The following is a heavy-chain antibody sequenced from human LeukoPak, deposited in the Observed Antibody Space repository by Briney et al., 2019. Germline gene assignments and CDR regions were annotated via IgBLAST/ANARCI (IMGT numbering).Heavy chain of an antibody. V-gene: IGHV1-24*01. CDR3: AKGPMHEAVAGHFDY. D-gene: IGHD6-19*01. J-gene: IGHJ4*02. CDR1: GYTLTELS. Sequence: ASVKVSCKVSGYTLTELSMHWVRQAPGKGLEWMGGFDPEDGETIYAQKFQGRVTMTEDTSTDTAYMELNSLRTEDTALYYCAKGPMHEAVAGHFDYWGQGTLVTVSS. CDR2: FDPEDGET.